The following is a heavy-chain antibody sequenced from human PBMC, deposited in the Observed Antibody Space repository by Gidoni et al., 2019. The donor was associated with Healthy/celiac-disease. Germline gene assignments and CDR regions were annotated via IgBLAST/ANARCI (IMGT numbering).Heavy chain of an antibody. Sequence: EVQLVESGGGVVQPGGSVRLSCADAGVTFDDYAMLWVRRAPGKGLEWVSLISGDDGSTYYADSVKSRFTISRDNSKNSLYLQMNSLRTEDTALYYCAKDKRAEFWGGSFDFWGQGTLVTVSS. CDR3: AKDKRAEFWGGSFDF. V-gene: IGHV3-43*02. CDR2: ISGDDGST. J-gene: IGHJ4*02. CDR1: GVTFDDYA. D-gene: IGHD3-3*01.